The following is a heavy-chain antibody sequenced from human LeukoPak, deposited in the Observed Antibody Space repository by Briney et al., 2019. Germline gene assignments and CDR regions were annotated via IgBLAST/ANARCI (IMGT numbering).Heavy chain of an antibody. CDR3: IANYYDSSGYPIAYYFDY. CDR1: GINFGDYA. Sequence: PGGSLRLSCTASGINFGDYAMSRVRQAPGKGLEWVGFIRSEAYGETTEYAASVKGRFTISRDDPKSTAYLQMNSLKTEDTAVYYCIANYYDSSGYPIAYYFDYWGQGTLVTVSS. CDR2: IRSEAYGETT. V-gene: IGHV3-49*04. D-gene: IGHD3-22*01. J-gene: IGHJ4*02.